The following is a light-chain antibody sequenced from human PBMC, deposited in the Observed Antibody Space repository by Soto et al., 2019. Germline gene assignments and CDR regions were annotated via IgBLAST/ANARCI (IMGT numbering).Light chain of an antibody. Sequence: VLTQSPSASASLGASVKLTCTLSSGHSSYAIAWHQQQPEKGPRYLMKLNSDGSHSKGDGIPDRFSGSSSGAERYLTISSLQSEDEPDYYCQTWGTGIHVFGTGTKVTVL. J-gene: IGLJ1*01. CDR1: SGHSSYA. CDR2: LNSDGSH. CDR3: QTWGTGIHV. V-gene: IGLV4-69*01.